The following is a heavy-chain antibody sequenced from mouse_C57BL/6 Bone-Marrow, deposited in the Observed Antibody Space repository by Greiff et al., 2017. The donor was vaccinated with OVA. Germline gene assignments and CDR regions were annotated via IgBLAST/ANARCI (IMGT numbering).Heavy chain of an antibody. CDR2: ISSGSSTI. V-gene: IGHV5-17*01. J-gene: IGHJ4*01. Sequence: EVHLVESGGGLVKPGGSLKLSCAASGFTFSDYGMHWVRQAPEKGLEWVAYISSGSSTIYYADTVKGRFTISRDNAKNTLFLQMTSLRSEDTAMYYCTVVATDYAMDYWGQGTSVTVSS. CDR3: TVVATDYAMDY. D-gene: IGHD1-1*01. CDR1: GFTFSDYG.